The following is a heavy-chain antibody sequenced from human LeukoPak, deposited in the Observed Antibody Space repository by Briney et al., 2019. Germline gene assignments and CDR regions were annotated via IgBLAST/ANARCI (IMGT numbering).Heavy chain of an antibody. J-gene: IGHJ4*02. CDR1: GFTFSNAW. V-gene: IGHV3-15*07. CDR3: TTGGGWLRFY. Sequence: GGSLRLSCAASGFTFSNAWMNWVRQAPGEGLEWVGRIKSQTDGGTTDYAAPVKGRFTIPRDDSKNTLYLQMNSLKTEDTAVYYCTTGGGWLRFYWGQGTLVTVSS. CDR2: IKSQTDGGTT. D-gene: IGHD3-22*01.